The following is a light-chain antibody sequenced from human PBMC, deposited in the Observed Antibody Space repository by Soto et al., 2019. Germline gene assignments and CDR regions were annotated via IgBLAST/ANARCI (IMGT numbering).Light chain of an antibody. J-gene: IGKJ1*01. CDR3: QQYGSSRWT. Sequence: EIGMTQSRATLSVSRGEISTLCCRASQSVRSNLAWYQQKPGQSPRLLSYGASSRATGIPDRFSGSGSGTDFTLTISRLEPEDFAVYYCQQYGSSRWTFGQGTKVDIK. CDR2: GAS. CDR1: QSVRSN. V-gene: IGKV3-20*01.